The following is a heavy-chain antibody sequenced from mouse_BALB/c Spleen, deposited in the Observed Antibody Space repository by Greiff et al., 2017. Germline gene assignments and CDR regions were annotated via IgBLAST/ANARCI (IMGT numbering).Heavy chain of an antibody. CDR3: AREPYRYDGTASMDY. CDR1: GYTFTSYV. J-gene: IGHJ4*01. Sequence: VQLQQSGPELVKPGASVKMSCKASGYTFTSYVMHWVKQKPGQGLEWIGYINPYNDGTKYNEKFKGKATLTSDKSSSTAYMELSSLTSEDSAVYYCAREPYRYDGTASMDYWGQGTSVTVSS. CDR2: INPYNDGT. D-gene: IGHD2-14*01. V-gene: IGHV1-14*01.